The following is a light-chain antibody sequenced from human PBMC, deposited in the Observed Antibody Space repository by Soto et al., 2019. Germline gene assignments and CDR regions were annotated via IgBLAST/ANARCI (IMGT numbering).Light chain of an antibody. V-gene: IGLV2-14*01. Sequence: QSVLNQRASGAGSPGQSITISCSCTSSDVGGYNYVSWYQQHPGKAPKLMIYDVTNRPSGVAYRFSGSKFGNTASLTISGLQAEDEAAYYCSSYTSSAVRFGRGT. J-gene: IGLJ2*01. CDR3: SSYTSSAVR. CDR1: SSDVGGYNY. CDR2: DVT.